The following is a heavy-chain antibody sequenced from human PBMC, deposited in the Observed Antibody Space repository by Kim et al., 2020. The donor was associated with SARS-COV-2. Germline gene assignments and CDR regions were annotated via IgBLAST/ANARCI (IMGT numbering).Heavy chain of an antibody. CDR3: ARQYFRSDY. CDR2: ISANDAST. D-gene: IGHD2-2*01. CDR1: GFTFSNYA. V-gene: IGHV3-23*01. Sequence: GGSLRLSCAASGFTFSNYAMSWVRQAPGKGLEWVSSISANDASTYHADSVKGRFSVSRDNSKSTLHLQMTGLRADDTAVYFCARQYFRSDYLGQGALVSVSS. J-gene: IGHJ4*02.